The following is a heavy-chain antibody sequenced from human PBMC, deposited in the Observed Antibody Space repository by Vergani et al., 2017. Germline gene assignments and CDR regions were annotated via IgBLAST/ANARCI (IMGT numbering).Heavy chain of an antibody. CDR1: GFTFSSYS. V-gene: IGHV3-21*01. CDR3: AREGYDFWSGYSQYYFDY. CDR2: ISSSSSYI. J-gene: IGHJ4*02. D-gene: IGHD3-3*01. Sequence: EVQLVESGGGLVKPGGSLRLSCAASGFTFSSYSMNWVRQAPGKGLEWVSSISSSSSYIYYAYSVKGRFTISRDNAKNSLYLQMNILRAEDTAVYYCAREGYDFWSGYSQYYFDYWGQGTLVTVSS.